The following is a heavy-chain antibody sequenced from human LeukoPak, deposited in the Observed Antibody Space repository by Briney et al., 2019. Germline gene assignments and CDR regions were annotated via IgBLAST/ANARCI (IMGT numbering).Heavy chain of an antibody. D-gene: IGHD3-10*01. CDR3: ARDLSAYGSGNDAFDI. CDR1: GYTFTSYG. Sequence: ASVKVSCKASGYTFTSYGISWVRQAPGQGLEWMGWISAYNGNTNYAQKLQGRVTMTTDTSTSTAYMELRSLRSDDTAVYYCARDLSAYGSGNDAFDIWGRGTMVTVSS. J-gene: IGHJ3*02. V-gene: IGHV1-18*01. CDR2: ISAYNGNT.